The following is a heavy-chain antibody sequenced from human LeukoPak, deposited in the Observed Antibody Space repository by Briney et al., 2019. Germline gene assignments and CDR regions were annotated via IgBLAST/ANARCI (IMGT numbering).Heavy chain of an antibody. J-gene: IGHJ4*02. CDR1: GDSISSSY. Sequence: PSETLSLTCTVSGDSISSSYWSWIRQPPGKRLEWVGYVHYTGKTNSNPSLNNRATISVDMSKNQFSLTLTSVTLADTAVYYCARGYYDRSGSSNPFDSWGQGTLVTVSA. V-gene: IGHV4-59*01. CDR3: ARGYYDRSGSSNPFDS. CDR2: VHYTGKT. D-gene: IGHD3-22*01.